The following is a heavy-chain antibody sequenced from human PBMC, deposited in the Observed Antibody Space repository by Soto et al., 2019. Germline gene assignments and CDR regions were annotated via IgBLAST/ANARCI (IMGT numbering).Heavy chain of an antibody. J-gene: IGHJ6*02. CDR3: AYFTALSYFYGMDV. CDR1: GFTFSTYA. V-gene: IGHV3-23*05. CDR2: IDNSGGIT. Sequence: SGGSLRLSCAASGFTFSTYAMSWVRQAPGKGLEWVSTIDNSGGITYYADSVKGRFTIPRDNSENTLFLQMNSLRAEDTAVYYCAYFTALSYFYGMDVWGQGTTVTVSS. D-gene: IGHD1-26*01.